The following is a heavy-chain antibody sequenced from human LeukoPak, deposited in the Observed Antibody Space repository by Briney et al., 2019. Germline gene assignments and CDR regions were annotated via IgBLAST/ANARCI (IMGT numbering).Heavy chain of an antibody. Sequence: GGSLRLSCAASGFTFSSYSMNWVPQAPGKGLEWVSSISSSSSYIYYADSVKGRFTISRDNAKISMYLQMNSLRAEDRVVYYCARAAVGATWCNWFDPWGQGTLVTVSS. CDR2: ISSSSSYI. V-gene: IGHV3-21*01. CDR3: ARAAVGATWCNWFDP. CDR1: GFTFSSYS. D-gene: IGHD1-26*01. J-gene: IGHJ5*02.